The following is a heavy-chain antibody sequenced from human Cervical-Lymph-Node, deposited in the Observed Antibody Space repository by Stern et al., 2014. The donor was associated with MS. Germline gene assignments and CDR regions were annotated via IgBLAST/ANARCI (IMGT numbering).Heavy chain of an antibody. Sequence: QVQLQESSPGLVKPSETLSLTCTVSGGSVSNYFWNWVRQPPGKGLEWIGSTYYSGGTNYNPFLKSRVTISVDTSKNHFSLKLHSVTAADTAVYYCARDLSDWGQGTLVTVSS. CDR1: GGSVSNYF. V-gene: IGHV4-59*02. CDR2: TYYSGGT. J-gene: IGHJ4*02. D-gene: IGHD2/OR15-2a*01. CDR3: ARDLSD.